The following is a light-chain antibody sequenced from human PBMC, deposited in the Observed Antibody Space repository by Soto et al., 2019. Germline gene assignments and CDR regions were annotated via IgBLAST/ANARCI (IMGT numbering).Light chain of an antibody. Sequence: DIQMTQSPSTLSASVGDRVTITGRASQSISSWLAWYQQKPGKAPKLLIYDASSLESGVPSRFSGSGSGTEFTLTISSLQPDDFATYYCQQYNSYSRTFGQGTRWIS. V-gene: IGKV1-5*01. J-gene: IGKJ1*01. CDR2: DAS. CDR3: QQYNSYSRT. CDR1: QSISSW.